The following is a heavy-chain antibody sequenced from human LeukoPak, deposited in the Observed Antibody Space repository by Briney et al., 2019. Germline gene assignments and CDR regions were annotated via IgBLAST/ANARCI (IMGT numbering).Heavy chain of an antibody. CDR1: GFTFSNYA. J-gene: IGHJ1*01. CDR3: ARDLDDYNDFPPIFQH. V-gene: IGHV3-23*01. D-gene: IGHD5-24*01. CDR2: ISGGGIIT. Sequence: GGSLRLSCVVSGFTFSNYAMSWVRQAPGKGLEWVSTISGGGIITYDADSVKGRFTISRDNSKNTLYLQMNSLRVEDTAVYYCARDLDDYNDFPPIFQHWGQGTLVTVSS.